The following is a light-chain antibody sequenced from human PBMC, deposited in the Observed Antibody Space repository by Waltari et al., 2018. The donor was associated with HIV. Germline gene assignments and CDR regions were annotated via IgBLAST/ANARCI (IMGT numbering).Light chain of an antibody. V-gene: IGKV3-11*01. CDR1: QSIDIY. J-gene: IGKJ4*01. CDR3: QQRKHWPPLT. Sequence: ETVLTQSPATLSLSPGERATLSCRASQSIDIYLAWYQHRPGQAPRLLIYDASNRATGIPPRFSGSGSGTDFTLTISSLEPEDFAVYYCQQRKHWPPLTFGGGTKVEI. CDR2: DAS.